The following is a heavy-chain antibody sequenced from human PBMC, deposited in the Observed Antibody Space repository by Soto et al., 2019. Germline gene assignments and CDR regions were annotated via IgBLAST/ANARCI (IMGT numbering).Heavy chain of an antibody. CDR3: ARAGAVADPTGEDWFDP. CDR2: IYYSGST. J-gene: IGHJ5*02. V-gene: IGHV4-39*07. D-gene: IGHD6-19*01. CDR1: GGSISSSSYY. Sequence: SETLSLTCTVSGGSISSSSYYWGWIRQPPGKGLEWIGSIYYSGSTYYNPSLKSRVTISVDTSKNQFSLKLSSVTAADTAVYYCARAGAVADPTGEDWFDPWGQGTLVTVSS.